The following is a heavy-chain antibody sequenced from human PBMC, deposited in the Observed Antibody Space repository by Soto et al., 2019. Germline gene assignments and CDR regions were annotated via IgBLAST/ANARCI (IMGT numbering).Heavy chain of an antibody. D-gene: IGHD3-3*01. CDR1: GFTFSSYA. CDR3: ARELLEWLFPPDSGMDV. V-gene: IGHV3-30-3*01. CDR2: ISYDGSNK. J-gene: IGHJ6*02. Sequence: GGSLRLSCAASGFTFSSYAMHWVRQAPGKGLEWVAVISYDGSNKYYADSVKGRFTISRDYSKNTLYLQMNSLRAEDTAVYYCARELLEWLFPPDSGMDVWGQGTTVTVSS.